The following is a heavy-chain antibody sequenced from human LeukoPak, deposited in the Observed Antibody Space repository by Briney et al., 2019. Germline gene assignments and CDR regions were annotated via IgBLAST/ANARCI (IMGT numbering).Heavy chain of an antibody. D-gene: IGHD3-22*01. V-gene: IGHV4-31*03. Sequence: SQTLSLTCTVSGGSISSGGYYWSWIRQHPGKGLEWIGYIYYSGSTYYNPSLKSRVTISVDTSKNQFSLKLSSVTAADTAVYYGARGAAYYGSSGYSFPPAYYFDYWGRGPLVTVS. J-gene: IGHJ4*02. CDR1: GGSISSGGYY. CDR2: IYYSGST. CDR3: ARGAAYYGSSGYSFPPAYYFDY.